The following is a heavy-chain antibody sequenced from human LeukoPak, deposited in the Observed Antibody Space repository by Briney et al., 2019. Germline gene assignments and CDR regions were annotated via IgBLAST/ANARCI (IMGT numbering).Heavy chain of an antibody. Sequence: SETLSLTCAVYGGSFSGYYWSWIRQPPGKGLEWIGEINHSGSTNYNPSLKSRVTISVDTSKNQFSLKLSSVTAADTAVYYCARRRGTYYYDSSGYIWAFDYWGQGTLVTVSS. J-gene: IGHJ4*02. V-gene: IGHV4-34*01. D-gene: IGHD3-22*01. CDR3: ARRRGTYYYDSSGYIWAFDY. CDR2: INHSGST. CDR1: GGSFSGYY.